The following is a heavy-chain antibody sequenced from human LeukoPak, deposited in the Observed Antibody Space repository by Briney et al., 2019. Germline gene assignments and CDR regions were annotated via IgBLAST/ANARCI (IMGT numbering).Heavy chain of an antibody. V-gene: IGHV3-23*01. CDR1: GFTFSTYD. CDR3: ARDSRYYDSSGYYYEYFQH. J-gene: IGHJ1*01. CDR2: ISGSGGST. D-gene: IGHD3-22*01. Sequence: GGSLRLSCAASGFTFSTYDMSWVRQAPGKGLEWVSAISGSGGSTFYADSVKGRFTISRDNSKNTLYLQMNSLRAEDTAVYYCARDSRYYDSSGYYYEYFQHWGQGTLVTVSS.